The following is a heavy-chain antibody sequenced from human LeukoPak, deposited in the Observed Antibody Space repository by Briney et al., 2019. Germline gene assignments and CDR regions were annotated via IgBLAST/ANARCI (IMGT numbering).Heavy chain of an antibody. V-gene: IGHV1-69*05. CDR2: IIPIFGTG. CDR1: GGTFSSYA. CDR3: ATLTPWSGDDGGDLDY. Sequence: ASVKVSCKASGGTFSSYAISWVRQAPGQGLEWMGGIIPIFGTGNYAQKFQGRVTITTDESTSTAYMELSSLRSEDTAVYYCATLTPWSGDDGGDLDYWGQGTLVTVSS. J-gene: IGHJ4*02. D-gene: IGHD3-3*01.